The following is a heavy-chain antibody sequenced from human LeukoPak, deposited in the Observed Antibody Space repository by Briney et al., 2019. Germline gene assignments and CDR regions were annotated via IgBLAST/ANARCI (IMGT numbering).Heavy chain of an antibody. Sequence: SETLSLTCTVSGGSISSYYWSWIRQPPGKGLEWIGYIYYSGSTNYNPSLKSRVTISVDTSKNQFSLKLSSVTAADTAVYYCARTYYDSSGYSSYYYYYYMDVWGKGTTVTVSS. J-gene: IGHJ6*03. D-gene: IGHD3-22*01. CDR1: GGSISSYY. CDR3: ARTYYDSSGYSSYYYYYYMDV. CDR2: IYYSGST. V-gene: IGHV4-59*01.